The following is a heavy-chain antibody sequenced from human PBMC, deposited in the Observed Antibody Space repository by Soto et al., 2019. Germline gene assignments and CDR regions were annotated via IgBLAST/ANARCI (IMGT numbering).Heavy chain of an antibody. V-gene: IGHV3-21*01. CDR1: GFTFSSYS. CDR2: ISSSSSYI. CDR3: ARHGNWNYCYYIDV. Sequence: GGSLRLSCAASGFTFSSYSMNWVRQAPGKGLEWVSSISSSSSYIYYADSVKGRFTISRDNAKNSLYLQMNSLRAEDTAVYYCARHGNWNYCYYIDVWGKGTTVT. J-gene: IGHJ6*03. D-gene: IGHD1-1*01.